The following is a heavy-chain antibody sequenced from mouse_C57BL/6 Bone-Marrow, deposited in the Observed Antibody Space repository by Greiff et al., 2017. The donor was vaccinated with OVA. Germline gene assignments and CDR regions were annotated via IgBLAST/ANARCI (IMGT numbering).Heavy chain of an antibody. D-gene: IGHD4-1*01. V-gene: IGHV1-63*01. J-gene: IGHJ1*03. CDR2: IYPGGGYT. CDR3: AREGGLGDWYFDV. Sequence: VQLVESGAELVRPGTSVKMSCKASGYTFTNYWIGWAKQRPGHGLEWIGDIYPGGGYTNYNEKFKGKATLTADKSSSTAYMQFSSLTSEDSAIYYCAREGGLGDWYFDVWGTGTTVTVSS. CDR1: GYTFTNYW.